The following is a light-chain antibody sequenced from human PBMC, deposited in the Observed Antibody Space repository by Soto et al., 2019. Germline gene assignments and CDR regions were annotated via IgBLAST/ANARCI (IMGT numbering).Light chain of an antibody. CDR1: QDIRTE. J-gene: IGKJ1*01. V-gene: IGKV1-6*01. CDR3: LQDFKYTRT. CDR2: GTF. Sequence: AIQMTQSPSSLSASVGDRVTITCRASQDIRTELGWYQQKPGKAPRLLIYGTFSLQSGVPSRFSGSGSGTDFTLTISSLQPDDFATYYCLQDFKYTRTFGQGTKVDI.